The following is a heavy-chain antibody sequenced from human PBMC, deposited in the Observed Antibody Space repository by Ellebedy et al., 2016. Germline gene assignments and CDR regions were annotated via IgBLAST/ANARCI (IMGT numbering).Heavy chain of an antibody. Sequence: GGSLRLSCAASGFTFSSYWMSWVRQAPGKGLEWVANIKQDGSEKYYVDSVKGRFTISRDNAKNSLYLQMNSLRAEDTAVYYCARDSRYCTKGVCYRPDYYYYDGMDVWGQGTTVTVSS. CDR1: GFTFSSYW. CDR2: IKQDGSEK. D-gene: IGHD2-8*01. J-gene: IGHJ6*02. CDR3: ARDSRYCTKGVCYRPDYYYYDGMDV. V-gene: IGHV3-7*01.